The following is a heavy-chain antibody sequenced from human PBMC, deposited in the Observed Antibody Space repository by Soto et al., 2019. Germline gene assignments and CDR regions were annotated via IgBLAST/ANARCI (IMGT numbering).Heavy chain of an antibody. CDR3: ARAMVRGNYFDY. CDR2: IRDKAHSYTT. CDR1: GFTFSDHY. V-gene: IGHV3-72*01. J-gene: IGHJ4*02. D-gene: IGHD3-10*01. Sequence: EVQLVESGGGLVQPGGSLRLSCAASGFTFSDHYMDWVRQAPGKGLEWVARIRDKAHSYTTEYAASVKGRIIISRDDFKISLYLQMNSLKNEDTAVYYCARAMVRGNYFDYWGQGALVTVSS.